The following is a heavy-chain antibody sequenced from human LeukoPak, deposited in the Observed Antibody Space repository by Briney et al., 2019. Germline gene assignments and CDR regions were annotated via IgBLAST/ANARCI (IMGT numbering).Heavy chain of an antibody. CDR1: GGSFSGYY. V-gene: IGHV4-34*01. Sequence: SETLSLTCAVYGGSFSGYYWSWIRQPPGKGLEWIGEINHSGSTNYNPSLKSRVTISVATSKNQFSLKLSSATAADTAVYYCARGLYSGSSLPYAYWGQGTLVTVSS. CDR2: INHSGST. D-gene: IGHD1-26*01. J-gene: IGHJ4*02. CDR3: ARGLYSGSSLPYAY.